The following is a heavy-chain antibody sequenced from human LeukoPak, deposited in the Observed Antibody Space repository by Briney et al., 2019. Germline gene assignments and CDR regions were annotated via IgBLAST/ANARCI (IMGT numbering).Heavy chain of an antibody. CDR1: GFTFYDYA. J-gene: IGHJ4*02. CDR2: ISWNSGSI. D-gene: IGHD3-22*01. Sequence: PGGSLRLSCAASGFTFYDYAMHWVRHAPGKGLEWVSGISWNSGSIGYADSVKGRFTISRDNAKNSLYLQMNSLRAEDTALYYCAKGRTHYYDSSGYFDYWGQGTLVTVSS. V-gene: IGHV3-9*01. CDR3: AKGRTHYYDSSGYFDY.